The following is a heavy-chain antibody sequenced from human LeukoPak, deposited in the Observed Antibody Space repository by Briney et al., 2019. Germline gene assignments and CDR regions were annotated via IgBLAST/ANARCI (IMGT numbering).Heavy chain of an antibody. CDR1: GGSISSGGYY. V-gene: IGHV4-31*03. D-gene: IGHD2-15*01. J-gene: IGHJ3*02. CDR3: ARSAIVVVVAATDAFDI. CDR2: IYYSGST. Sequence: SETLSLTCTVSGGSISSGGYYWSWIRQHPGKGLEWIGYIYYSGSTYYNPSLKCRVTISVDTSKNQFSLKLSSVTAADTAVYYCARSAIVVVVAATDAFDIWGQGTMVTVSS.